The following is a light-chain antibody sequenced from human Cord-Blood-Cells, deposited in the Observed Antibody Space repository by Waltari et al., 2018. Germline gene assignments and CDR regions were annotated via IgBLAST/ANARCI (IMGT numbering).Light chain of an antibody. CDR1: QILLHSNGYNY. Sequence: DIVMTQSPLSLPVTPGETASISCRSSQILLHSNGYNYLDWYLQKPGQSQQLLIFLGSNRASGVPDRFSGSGSGTDFTLKISRVEAEDVGVYYCMQALQTPFTFGPGTKVDIK. J-gene: IGKJ3*01. CDR3: MQALQTPFT. V-gene: IGKV2-28*01. CDR2: LGS.